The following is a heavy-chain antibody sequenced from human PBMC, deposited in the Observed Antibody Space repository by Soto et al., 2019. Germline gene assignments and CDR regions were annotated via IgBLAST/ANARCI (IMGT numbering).Heavy chain of an antibody. Sequence: SETLSLTCTVSGGSISSSSYYWGWIRQPPGKGLEWIGSIYYSGSTYYNPSLKSRVTISVDTSKYQFSLKLSSVTAADTAVYYCARHTPAISISDHWGQGTLVTVSS. CDR2: IYYSGST. D-gene: IGHD2-15*01. J-gene: IGHJ4*02. CDR3: ARHTPAISISDH. CDR1: GGSISSSSYY. V-gene: IGHV4-39*01.